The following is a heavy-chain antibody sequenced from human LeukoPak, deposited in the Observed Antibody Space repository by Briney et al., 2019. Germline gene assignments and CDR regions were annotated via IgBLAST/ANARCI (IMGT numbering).Heavy chain of an antibody. V-gene: IGHV1-18*01. J-gene: IGHJ6*02. CDR2: ISGYNGNT. Sequence: ASVKVSCKASGYTFTNYGITWVRQAPGQGLEWMGWISGYNGNTNYAQKLQGRVTMTTDTSTSTASMELRSLRSDDTAVYYCARDQPIVVVTSNYGMDVWGQGTTVTVSS. CDR3: ARDQPIVVVTSNYGMDV. CDR1: GYTFTNYG. D-gene: IGHD2-21*02.